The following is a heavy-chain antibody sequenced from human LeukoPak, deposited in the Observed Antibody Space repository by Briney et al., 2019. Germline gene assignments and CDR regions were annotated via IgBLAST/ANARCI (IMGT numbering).Heavy chain of an antibody. D-gene: IGHD3-22*01. Sequence: GGSLRLSCAASGFTFSSYAMGWVRQAPGKGLEWVSVISGSGGSTYYTDSVNGRFTISRDNSKNTLYLQMNSLRAEDTAVYYCARPLYYYDSSGYSYYFDYWGQGTLVTVSS. CDR3: ARPLYYYDSSGYSYYFDY. CDR2: ISGSGGST. CDR1: GFTFSSYA. J-gene: IGHJ4*02. V-gene: IGHV3-23*01.